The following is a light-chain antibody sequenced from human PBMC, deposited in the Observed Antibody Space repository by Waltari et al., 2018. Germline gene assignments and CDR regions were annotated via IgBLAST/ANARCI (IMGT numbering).Light chain of an antibody. CDR3: QVWDANTDPGV. Sequence: SYVLTHPPSVSVAPGETARITSGGNNIESKHVHWYRQRPGQAPVVVISYDNDRAAGIPERFSGSNSGNTATLTISRVEAGDEADYYCQVWDANTDPGVFGTGTEVTVL. V-gene: IGLV3-21*01. CDR2: YDN. J-gene: IGLJ1*01. CDR1: NIESKH.